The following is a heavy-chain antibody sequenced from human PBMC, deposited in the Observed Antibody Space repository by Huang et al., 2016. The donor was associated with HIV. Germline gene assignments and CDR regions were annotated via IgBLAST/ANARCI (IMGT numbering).Heavy chain of an antibody. V-gene: IGHV3-15*01. CDR1: GRTFRNAW. J-gene: IGHJ4*02. CDR2: IKTKTEGGTA. CDR3: TTNPDY. Sequence: EVQLVQSGGGLVKPGGFLRVSWAASGRTFRNAWMNWVRQGPGKRLEWLGRIKTKTEGGTADYAAPVKGRFTIARDGSKNTFYLEMSSLKTEDTALYFCTTNPDYWGQGTLVTVSS.